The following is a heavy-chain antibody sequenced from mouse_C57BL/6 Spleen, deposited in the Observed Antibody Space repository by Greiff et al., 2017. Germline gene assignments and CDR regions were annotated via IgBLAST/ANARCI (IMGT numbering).Heavy chain of an antibody. CDR1: GFTFSDYG. D-gene: IGHD1-1*01. Sequence: EVKLVESGGGLVKPGGSLKLSCAASGFTFSDYGMHWVRQAPEKGLEWVAYISSGSSTIYYADTVKGRFTISRDNAKNTLFLQMTSLRSEDTAMYYCARRYYGSSYVSYWYFDVWGTGTTVTVSS. CDR2: ISSGSSTI. V-gene: IGHV5-17*01. J-gene: IGHJ1*03. CDR3: ARRYYGSSYVSYWYFDV.